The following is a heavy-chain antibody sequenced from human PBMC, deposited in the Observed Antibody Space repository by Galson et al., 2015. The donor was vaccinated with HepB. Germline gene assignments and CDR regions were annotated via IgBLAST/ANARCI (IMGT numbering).Heavy chain of an antibody. V-gene: IGHV1-2*06. J-gene: IGHJ4*02. D-gene: IGHD2-15*01. CDR3: ARSAGLGRQRYCSGGSCYSDY. CDR1: GYTFTGYY. Sequence: SVKVSCKASGYTFTGYYMHWVRQAPGQGLEWMGRINPNSGGTNYAQKFQGRVTMTRDTSISTAYMELSRLRSDDTAVYYCARSAGLGRQRYCSGGSCYSDYWGQGTLVTVSS. CDR2: INPNSGGT.